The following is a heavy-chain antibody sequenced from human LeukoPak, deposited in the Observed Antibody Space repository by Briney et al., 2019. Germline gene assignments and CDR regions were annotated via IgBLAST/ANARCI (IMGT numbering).Heavy chain of an antibody. CDR1: GFTFNNYW. Sequence: GGSLRLSCAVSGFTFNNYWMNWVRQAPGKGLEWVVNIKQDGSEKYYVDSVKGRFTISRDNAKNSLYLQMNSLRAEDTAVYYCARDFDYWGQGTLVTVSS. J-gene: IGHJ4*02. CDR2: IKQDGSEK. CDR3: ARDFDY. V-gene: IGHV3-7*01.